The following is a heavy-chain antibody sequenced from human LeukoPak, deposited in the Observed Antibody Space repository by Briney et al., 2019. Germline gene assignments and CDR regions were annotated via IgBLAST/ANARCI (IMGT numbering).Heavy chain of an antibody. CDR2: IKADGSEK. CDR3: ARDSDVATYDY. V-gene: IGHV3-7*01. Sequence: PGGSMRLSSAGSGFTFGRYWISWDRQAPGKGREWVANIKADGSEKYYVESVKGRFTISRDNTKNSVYWQMNSLRAEDTAVYYCARDSDVATYDYWGQGTLVTVSS. CDR1: GFTFGRYW. D-gene: IGHD5-12*01. J-gene: IGHJ4*02.